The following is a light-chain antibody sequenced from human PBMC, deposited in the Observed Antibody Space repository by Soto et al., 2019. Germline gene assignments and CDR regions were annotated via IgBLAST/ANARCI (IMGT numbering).Light chain of an antibody. Sequence: DIQMTQSPSSLSASVGDRVTLTCRASQTINIYLNWYQHQPGMAPKLLFHAASSLQIGVPSRFSGSGCGTDVTLASSGLQPEEFAAYYCQQRIRTPLTVGGGTKVEIK. CDR1: QTINIY. CDR2: AAS. J-gene: IGKJ4*02. V-gene: IGKV1-39*01. CDR3: QQRIRTPLT.